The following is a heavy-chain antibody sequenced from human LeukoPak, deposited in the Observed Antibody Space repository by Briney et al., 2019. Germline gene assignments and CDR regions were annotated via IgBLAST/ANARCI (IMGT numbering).Heavy chain of an antibody. V-gene: IGHV3-11*01. J-gene: IGHJ3*02. D-gene: IGHD1-26*01. CDR3: AKDSILGAFDI. CDR1: GFTFGDYY. Sequence: GGSLRLSCAASGFTFGDYYMSWIRQAPGKGLEWVSYISSSGSTIYYADSVKGRFTISRDNAKNSLYLQMNSLRAEDMALYYCAKDSILGAFDIWGQGTMVTVSS. CDR2: ISSSGSTI.